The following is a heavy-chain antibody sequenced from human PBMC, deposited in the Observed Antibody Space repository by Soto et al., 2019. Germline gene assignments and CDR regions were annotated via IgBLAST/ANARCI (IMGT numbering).Heavy chain of an antibody. CDR1: GGSISSGGYY. CDR3: ARLPGTRIAARHYYYGMDV. Sequence: SETLSLTCTVSGGSISSGGYYWSWIRQHPGKGLEWIGYIYYSGSTYYNPSLKSRVTISVDTSKNQFSLKLSSVTAADTAVYYCARLPGTRIAARHYYYGMDVWGQGTAVTVS. CDR2: IYYSGST. D-gene: IGHD6-13*01. V-gene: IGHV4-31*03. J-gene: IGHJ6*02.